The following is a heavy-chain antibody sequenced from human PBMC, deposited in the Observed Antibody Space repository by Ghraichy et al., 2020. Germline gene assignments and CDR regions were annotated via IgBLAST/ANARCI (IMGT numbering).Heavy chain of an antibody. CDR1: GFTFSNYD. D-gene: IGHD6-13*01. V-gene: IGHV3-23*01. CDR2: VTRNGDTT. CDR3: ARRIPDRKGMDV. Sequence: GESMNISCAASGFTFSNYDMRWVRQAPVKGLEWVSIVTRNGDTTYADSVRGRFTISRDNSKNTVYLQMSSLRAEDTAVYYCARRIPDRKGMDVWGQGTTVTVSS. J-gene: IGHJ6*02.